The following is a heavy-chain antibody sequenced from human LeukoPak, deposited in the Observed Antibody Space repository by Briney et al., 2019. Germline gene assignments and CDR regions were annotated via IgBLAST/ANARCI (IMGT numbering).Heavy chain of an antibody. V-gene: IGHV4-30-4*01. Sequence: KSSETLSLTCTVSGGSISSGDYYWSWIRQPPGKGLEWIGYIYYSGSTYYNPSLKSRVTISVDTSKNQFSLKLSSVTAADTAVYYCARYSGYDDGYDYWGREPWSPSPQ. J-gene: IGHJ4*02. CDR3: ARYSGYDDGYDY. D-gene: IGHD5-12*01. CDR1: GGSISSGDYY. CDR2: IYYSGST.